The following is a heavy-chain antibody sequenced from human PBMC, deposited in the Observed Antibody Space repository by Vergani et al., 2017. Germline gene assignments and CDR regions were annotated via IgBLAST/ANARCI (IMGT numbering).Heavy chain of an antibody. D-gene: IGHD2-15*01. J-gene: IGHJ2*01. CDR2: FDPEDGET. Sequence: QVQLVQSGAEVKKPGASVKVSCKVSGYTLTELSMHWVRQAPGKGLEWMGGFDPEDGETIYAQKFQGRVTMTEDTSTDTAYMKLSSLRTEDTAVYYCATDAKYCSGGSCYSGLGYFDLWGRGTLVTVSS. CDR3: ATDAKYCSGGSCYSGLGYFDL. CDR1: GYTLTELS. V-gene: IGHV1-24*01.